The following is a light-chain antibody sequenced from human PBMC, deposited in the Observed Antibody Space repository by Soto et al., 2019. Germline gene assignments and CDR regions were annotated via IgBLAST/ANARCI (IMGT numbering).Light chain of an antibody. Sequence: QSALTQPPSASGSPGQSVTISCTGTSSDVGGYNYVSWYQQHSGKAPKLMIYEVSKRPSGVPDRFSGSKSGNTASLTVSGLQAEDEADYYCSSYAGSNIPWVLGGGTKRTV. V-gene: IGLV2-8*01. J-gene: IGLJ3*02. CDR1: SSDVGGYNY. CDR3: SSYAGSNIPWV. CDR2: EVS.